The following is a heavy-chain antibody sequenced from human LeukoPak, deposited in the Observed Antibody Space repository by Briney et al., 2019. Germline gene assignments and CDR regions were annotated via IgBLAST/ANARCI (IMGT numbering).Heavy chain of an antibody. D-gene: IGHD5-12*01. V-gene: IGHV5-51*01. Sequence: GESLKISCKGSGYSFTSYWIGWVRQMPGKGLEWMGIIYPGDSDTRYSPSFQGQVTISADKSISTAYLQRNSLKASDTAIYYCARVFSGYDLSFDSWGQGTLVTVSS. CDR3: ARVFSGYDLSFDS. CDR2: IYPGDSDT. CDR1: GYSFTSYW. J-gene: IGHJ4*02.